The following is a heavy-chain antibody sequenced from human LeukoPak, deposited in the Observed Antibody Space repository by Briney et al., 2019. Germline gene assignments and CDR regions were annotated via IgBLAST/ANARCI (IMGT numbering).Heavy chain of an antibody. D-gene: IGHD3-3*01. CDR1: GEAFRGYY. Sequence: PDTLTLTCSVHGEAFRGYYWIWIRQSADGGLQWIVEISHDGYNNYNPSLKSRFTMSVETSKNQFSLQLRSVTAADTAIYYCARDGYGFGRAFDPWGQGTLVSVSS. V-gene: IGHV4-34*01. CDR2: ISHDGYN. J-gene: IGHJ5*02. CDR3: ARDGYGFGRAFDP.